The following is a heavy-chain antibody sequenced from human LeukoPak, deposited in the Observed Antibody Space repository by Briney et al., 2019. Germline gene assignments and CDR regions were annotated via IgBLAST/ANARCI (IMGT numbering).Heavy chain of an antibody. J-gene: IGHJ3*02. D-gene: IGHD3-22*01. V-gene: IGHV4-31*03. Sequence: SETLSLTCTVSGGSISSGGYYWSWIRQHPGKGLEWIGYIYYRGSTYYNPSLKSRVTISVDTSKNQFSLKLSSVTAADTAVYYCARGSYWYYDSSGYPLRAFDIWGQGTMVTVSS. CDR3: ARGSYWYYDSSGYPLRAFDI. CDR2: IYYRGST. CDR1: GGSISSGGYY.